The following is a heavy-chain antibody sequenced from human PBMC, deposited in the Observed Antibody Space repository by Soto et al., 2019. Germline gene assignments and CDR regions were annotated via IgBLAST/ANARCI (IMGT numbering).Heavy chain of an antibody. CDR3: ARCITVAEYYYYGMDV. Sequence: GGSLRLSCAASGFTFSNYAMNWVRQAPGKGLEWVAVMWYDGSNIFYADSVKGRFTISRDNSKNTLYLQMNSLRAEDTAVYYCARCITVAEYYYYGMDVWGQGTTVTVSS. J-gene: IGHJ6*02. D-gene: IGHD6-19*01. CDR1: GFTFSNYA. V-gene: IGHV3-33*08. CDR2: MWYDGSNI.